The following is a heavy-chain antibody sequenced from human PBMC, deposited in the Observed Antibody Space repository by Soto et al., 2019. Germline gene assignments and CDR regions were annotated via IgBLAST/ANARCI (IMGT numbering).Heavy chain of an antibody. CDR3: ARDHSGSYGYYYYYGMDV. CDR1: GFTFSSYA. CDR2: ISYDGSNK. V-gene: IGHV3-30-3*01. D-gene: IGHD1-26*01. J-gene: IGHJ6*02. Sequence: GGSLRLSCAASGFTFSSYAMHWVRQAPGKGLEWVAVISYDGSNKYYADSVKGRFTIPRDNSKNTLYLQMNSLRAEDTAVYYCARDHSGSYGYYYYYGMDVWGQGTTVTVSS.